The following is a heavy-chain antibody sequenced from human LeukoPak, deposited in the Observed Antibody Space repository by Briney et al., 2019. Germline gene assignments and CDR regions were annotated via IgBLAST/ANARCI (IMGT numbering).Heavy chain of an antibody. D-gene: IGHD3-22*01. CDR1: GGSISSGGYY. Sequence: PSQTLSLTCTVSGGSISSGGYYWSWIRQHPGKGLEWIGYIYHVGSTYYTPSLKSRVTISVDRSKNHFSLKLRSVTAADTAVYYCARAYYYDSSGYYWDAFDIWGQGTMVTVSS. CDR3: ARAYYYDSSGYYWDAFDI. V-gene: IGHV4-30-2*01. J-gene: IGHJ3*02. CDR2: IYHVGST.